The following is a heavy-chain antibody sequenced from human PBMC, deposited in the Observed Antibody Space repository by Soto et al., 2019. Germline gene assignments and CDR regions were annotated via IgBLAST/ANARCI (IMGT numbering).Heavy chain of an antibody. CDR1: GYTFTSYG. Sequence: ASVQVSCKASGYTFTSYGISWVRQAPGQGLEWMGWISAYNGNTNYAQKLQGRVTMTTDTSTSTAYMELRSLRSDDTAVYYCAILRFLEWAQDAFDIWGQGTMVTVSS. CDR3: AILRFLEWAQDAFDI. CDR2: ISAYNGNT. V-gene: IGHV1-18*01. D-gene: IGHD3-3*01. J-gene: IGHJ3*02.